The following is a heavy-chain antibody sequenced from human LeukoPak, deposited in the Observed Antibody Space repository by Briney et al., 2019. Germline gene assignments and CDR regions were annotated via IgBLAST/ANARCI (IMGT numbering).Heavy chain of an antibody. J-gene: IGHJ4*02. CDR3: AKDRYSYAFEYSDS. Sequence: GGSLRLSCAASGFTFSSYGMHWVRQAPGKGLDWVAVISNDGSKKYYADSVKGRFTISRDNPKNTLSLQVSSLRTEDTAVYYCAKDRYSYAFEYSDSWGQGTLVTVSS. V-gene: IGHV3-30*18. CDR1: GFTFSSYG. CDR2: ISNDGSKK. D-gene: IGHD5-18*01.